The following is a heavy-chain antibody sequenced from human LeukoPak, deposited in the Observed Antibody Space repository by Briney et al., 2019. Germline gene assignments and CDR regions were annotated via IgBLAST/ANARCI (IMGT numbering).Heavy chain of an antibody. Sequence: GGPLRLSCAASGFTFDDYAMHWVRQAPGKGLEWVSGISWNSGSIGYADSVKGRFTISRDNAKNSLYLQMNSLRAEDTALYYCAKATQYSSSPGYYFDYWAREPWSPSPQ. V-gene: IGHV3-9*01. D-gene: IGHD6-6*01. CDR2: ISWNSGSI. CDR3: AKATQYSSSPGYYFDY. CDR1: GFTFDDYA. J-gene: IGHJ4*02.